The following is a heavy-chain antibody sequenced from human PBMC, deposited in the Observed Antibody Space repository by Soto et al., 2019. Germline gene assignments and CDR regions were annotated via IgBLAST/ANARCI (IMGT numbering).Heavy chain of an antibody. J-gene: IGHJ4*02. CDR3: TKGPFT. Sequence: GASVKVSCKTSGGTFSSYAISWVRQAPGQGLEWMGGIVPIVGTTTYAQKFQGRFTISRGDSKNTLYLQMNSLKTEDTAVYYCTKGPFTWGQGTLVTVSS. V-gene: IGHV1-69*05. D-gene: IGHD3-16*01. CDR1: GGTFSSYA. CDR2: IVPIVGTT.